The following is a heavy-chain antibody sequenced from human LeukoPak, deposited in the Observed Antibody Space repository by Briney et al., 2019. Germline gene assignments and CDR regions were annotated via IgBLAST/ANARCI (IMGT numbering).Heavy chain of an antibody. V-gene: IGHV3-23*01. D-gene: IGHD4-11*01. CDR2: IGAGGTYT. Sequence: PGESLRLSCTASGFTFSSYAMNWVRQAPGKGLEWVSGIGAGGTYTYYADSVKGRFTIFRDNSRNTLYLQMNSLRADDTAVYYCAKDLDYTTYGNYFDYWGHGTLVTASS. J-gene: IGHJ4*03. CDR3: AKDLDYTTYGNYFDY. CDR1: GFTFSSYA.